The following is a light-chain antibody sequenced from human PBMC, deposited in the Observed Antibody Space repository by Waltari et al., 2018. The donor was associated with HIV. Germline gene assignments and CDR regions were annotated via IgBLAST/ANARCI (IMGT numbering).Light chain of an antibody. CDR1: TGAVTSGYY. CDR3: LLYYGGTQLV. Sequence: QTVVTQEPSLTVSPGGTVTLTCASSTGAVTSGYYPNWFQQKPGQAPRALIYSTSNKRSRTPARFSGSLLGGKAALTLSGVQPEDEAEYYCLLYYGGTQLVFGGGTKLTVL. CDR2: STS. J-gene: IGLJ2*01. V-gene: IGLV7-43*01.